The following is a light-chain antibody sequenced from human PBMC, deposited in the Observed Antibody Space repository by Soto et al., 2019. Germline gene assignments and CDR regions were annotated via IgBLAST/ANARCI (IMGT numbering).Light chain of an antibody. CDR3: QQYNSYWT. CDR2: GAS. CDR1: QSVSSR. J-gene: IGKJ1*01. Sequence: DIEMTQSPSTLSVSLGDRATISCRASQSVSSRLAWYQQKPGKAPRLLLYGASTIASGIPSRFSGSGSGTEFTLTISSLQPDDFAVYYCQQYNSYWTFGQGTKVEIK. V-gene: IGKV3-15*01.